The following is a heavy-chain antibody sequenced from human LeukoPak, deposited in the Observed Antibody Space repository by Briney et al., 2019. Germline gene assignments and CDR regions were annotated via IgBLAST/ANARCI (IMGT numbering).Heavy chain of an antibody. Sequence: SENLSLTCTVSDGPISSNYGSWIRQPTPQKREWIRYIYYSGSTNYNPSLKSRVTISVDTSKNQFSLKLSSVTAADTAVYYCARTRSPGGAFDIWGQGTMVTVSS. D-gene: IGHD3-10*01. CDR1: DGPISSNY. J-gene: IGHJ3*02. CDR2: IYYSGST. CDR3: ARTRSPGGAFDI. V-gene: IGHV4-59*13.